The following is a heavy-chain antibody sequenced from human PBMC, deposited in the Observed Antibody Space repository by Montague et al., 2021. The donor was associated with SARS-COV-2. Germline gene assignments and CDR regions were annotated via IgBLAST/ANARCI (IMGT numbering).Heavy chain of an antibody. CDR2: IYYSGST. CDR3: ARQKMGSVTIFGVVMHDRWFDQ. J-gene: IGHJ5*02. D-gene: IGHD3-3*01. V-gene: IGHV4-39*01. Sequence: SETLSLTCTVSGGSISSSSYYWGWIRQPPGKGLEWIGKIYYSGSTYYNPSLKSRVTISVDTSKNQFSLKLSSVTAADTAVYYCARQKMGSVTIFGVVMHDRWFDQWGQGTLVTVSS. CDR1: GGSISSSSYY.